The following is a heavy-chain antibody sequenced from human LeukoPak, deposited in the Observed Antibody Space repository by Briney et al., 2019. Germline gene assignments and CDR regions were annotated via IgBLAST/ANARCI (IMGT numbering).Heavy chain of an antibody. Sequence: GGSLRLSCAASGFTFSSYWMHWVRQAPGKGLVWVSRINSDGSSTSYADSVKGRFTISRDNAKNTLYLQMNSLRAEDTAVYYCARAPGWSYYYYGMDVWGQGTTVTVSS. CDR1: GFTFSSYW. CDR2: INSDGSST. J-gene: IGHJ6*02. D-gene: IGHD6-19*01. CDR3: ARAPGWSYYYYGMDV. V-gene: IGHV3-74*01.